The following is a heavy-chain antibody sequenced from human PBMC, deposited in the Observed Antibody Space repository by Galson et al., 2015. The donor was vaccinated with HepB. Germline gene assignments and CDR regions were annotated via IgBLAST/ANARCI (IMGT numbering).Heavy chain of an antibody. CDR1: GFTVSSNY. CDR3: ASLASLKDPTKPQYDYVWGSYRLDRGWYYGMDV. D-gene: IGHD3-16*02. Sequence: SLRLSCAASGFTVSSNYMSWVRQAPGKGLEWVSVIYSGGSTYYADSVKGRFTISRDNSKNTLYLQMNSLRAKDTAVYYCASLASLKDPTKPQYDYVWGSYRLDRGWYYGMDVWGQGTTVTVSS. J-gene: IGHJ6*02. V-gene: IGHV3-66*01. CDR2: IYSGGST.